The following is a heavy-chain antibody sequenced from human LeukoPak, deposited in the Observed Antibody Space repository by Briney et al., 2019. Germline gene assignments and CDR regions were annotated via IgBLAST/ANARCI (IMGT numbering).Heavy chain of an antibody. J-gene: IGHJ4*02. V-gene: IGHV3-9*01. CDR3: AKLSAGSENDY. D-gene: IGHD3-10*01. Sequence: GRSLRLSCAASRFTFDDYAMHWVRQVPGKGPEWVAGINWNSGSIDYADSVKGRFTISRDSAKDYLYLQMNSLRSEDTALYYCAKLSAGSENDYWGQGTLVTVSS. CDR2: INWNSGSI. CDR1: RFTFDDYA.